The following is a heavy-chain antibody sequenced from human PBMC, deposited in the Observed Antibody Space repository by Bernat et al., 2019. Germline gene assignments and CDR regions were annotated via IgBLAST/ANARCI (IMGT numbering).Heavy chain of an antibody. V-gene: IGHV2-26*01. Sequence: QVTLKESGPVLVKPTETLTLTCTVSGFSLSNARMGVSWIRQPPGKALEWLAHIFSNDEKSYSTSLKSRLTISKDTSKSQVVLTMTNMDPVETATYYCARHYYYDSSGYYDAFDIWGQGTMVTVSS. CDR2: IFSNDEK. CDR3: ARHYYYDSSGYYDAFDI. CDR1: GFSLSNARMG. D-gene: IGHD3-22*01. J-gene: IGHJ3*02.